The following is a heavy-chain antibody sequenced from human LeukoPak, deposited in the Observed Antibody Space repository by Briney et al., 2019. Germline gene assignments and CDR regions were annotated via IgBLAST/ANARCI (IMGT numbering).Heavy chain of an antibody. V-gene: IGHV1-46*01. CDR3: ARDLSSSWYGWFDP. Sequence: ASVKDSCQASGYTFTSYYIHWLRQAPGRGLEWMGIINPSGGSTSYAQKYEGRVTMTRDTSTSTVYMELSSLRSEDMAVYYCARDLSSSWYGWFDPWGQGTLVTVSS. D-gene: IGHD6-13*01. CDR2: INPSGGST. CDR1: GYTFTSYY. J-gene: IGHJ5*02.